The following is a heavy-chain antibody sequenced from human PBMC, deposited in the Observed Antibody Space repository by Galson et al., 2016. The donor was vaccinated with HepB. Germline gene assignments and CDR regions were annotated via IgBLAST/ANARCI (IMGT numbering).Heavy chain of an antibody. D-gene: IGHD4-23*01. CDR1: GYTFTGHY. V-gene: IGHV1-2*02. CDR2: INPNRGGA. CDR3: ARDPVYGGSSLDH. J-gene: IGHJ4*02. Sequence: SVKVSCKASGYTFTGHYMHWVRQAPGQGLEWVGWINPNRGGANFAQKFHGRVTMTRDTAITTVYMELSNLRSDDTAVYYCARDPVYGGSSLDHWGQGTQVTVSS.